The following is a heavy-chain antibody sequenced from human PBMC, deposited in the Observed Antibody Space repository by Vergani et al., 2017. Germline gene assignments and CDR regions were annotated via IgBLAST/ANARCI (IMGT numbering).Heavy chain of an antibody. Sequence: EVQLVESGGGLVKPGGSLRLSCAASGFTFSSYSMNWVRQAPGKGLEWVSSISSSSSYIYYADSVKGRFTISRDSAKNSLYLQMNSLRAEDTAVYYCARDATKTGTRTTVWYFDLWGRGTLVTVSS. D-gene: IGHD1-7*01. CDR1: GFTFSSYS. J-gene: IGHJ2*01. CDR2: ISSSSSYI. V-gene: IGHV3-21*04. CDR3: ARDATKTGTRTTVWYFDL.